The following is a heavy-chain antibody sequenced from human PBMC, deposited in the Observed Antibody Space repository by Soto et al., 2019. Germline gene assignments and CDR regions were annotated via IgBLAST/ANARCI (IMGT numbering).Heavy chain of an antibody. CDR2: INSDGSST. V-gene: IGHV3-74*01. D-gene: IGHD6-13*01. Sequence: EVQLVESGGGLVQPGGSLRLSCAASGFTFSSYWMHWVRQAPGKGLVWVSRINSDGSSTSYADSVKGRFTISRDNAKSTLYLQMNSLRAEDTAVYYCARLIQSSSWGGSNWFDPWGQGTLVTVSS. J-gene: IGHJ5*02. CDR3: ARLIQSSSWGGSNWFDP. CDR1: GFTFSSYW.